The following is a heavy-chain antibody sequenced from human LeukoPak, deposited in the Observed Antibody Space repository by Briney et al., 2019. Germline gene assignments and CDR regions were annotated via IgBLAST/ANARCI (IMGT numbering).Heavy chain of an antibody. J-gene: IGHJ4*02. V-gene: IGHV1-2*06. CDR2: INPNSGGT. Sequence: GASVKVSCKASGYTFTVYYMHWVRQAPGQGLEWMGRINPNSGGTNYAQKFQGRVTMTRDTSISTAYMELSRLRSDDTAVYYCARGKDDYGDRGAPDYWGQGTLVTVSS. D-gene: IGHD4-17*01. CDR3: ARGKDDYGDRGAPDY. CDR1: GYTFTVYY.